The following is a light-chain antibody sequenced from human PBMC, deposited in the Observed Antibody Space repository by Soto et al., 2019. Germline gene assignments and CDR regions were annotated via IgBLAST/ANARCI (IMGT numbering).Light chain of an antibody. CDR1: NIGSKS. V-gene: IGLV3-21*04. Sequence: SYVLTQPPSVSVAPGKTARISCGGNNIGSKSVQWYQRKPGQAPVLVIYYNSDRPSGIPERFSGSNSGNTATLTISRVEAGDGADYYCQVWDGSSDHHVVFGGGTKLTVL. J-gene: IGLJ2*01. CDR2: YNS. CDR3: QVWDGSSDHHVV.